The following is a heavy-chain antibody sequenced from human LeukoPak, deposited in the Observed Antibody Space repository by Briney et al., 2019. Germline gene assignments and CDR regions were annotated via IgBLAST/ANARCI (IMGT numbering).Heavy chain of an antibody. CDR2: IYYSGST. CDR3: ARRCIAAAGTFYYYYYYMDV. CDR1: GGSISSGDYY. D-gene: IGHD6-13*01. V-gene: IGHV4-30-4*01. Sequence: SETLSLTCTVSGGSISSGDYYWSWIRQPPGKGLEWIGYIYYSGSTYYNPSLKSRVTISVDTSKNQFSLKLSSVTAADTAVYYCARRCIAAAGTFYYYYYYMDVWGKGTTVTVSS. J-gene: IGHJ6*03.